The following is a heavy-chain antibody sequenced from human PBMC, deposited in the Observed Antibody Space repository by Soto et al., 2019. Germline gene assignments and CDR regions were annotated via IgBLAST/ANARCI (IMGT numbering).Heavy chain of an antibody. J-gene: IGHJ4*02. V-gene: IGHV4-59*01. D-gene: IGHD4-17*01. Sequence: PSETLSLTCTVSGGSISSYYWSWIRQPPGKGLEWIGYIYYSGSTNYNPSLKSRVTISVDTSKNQFSLKLSSVTAADTAVYYCARDRRYGDYAYYYFDYWGQGTLVTVSS. CDR2: IYYSGST. CDR3: ARDRRYGDYAYYYFDY. CDR1: GGSISSYY.